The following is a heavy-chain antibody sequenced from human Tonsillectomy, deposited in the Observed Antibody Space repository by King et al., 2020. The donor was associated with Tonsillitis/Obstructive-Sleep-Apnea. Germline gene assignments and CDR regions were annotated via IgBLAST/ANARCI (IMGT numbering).Heavy chain of an antibody. CDR1: GFTFSSYW. CDR2: INSDVSIT. J-gene: IGHJ6*02. Sequence: QLVQSGGGLVQPGGSLRLSCAASGFTFSSYWMHWVRQAPGKGLVWVSRINSDVSITSYADSVKGRFTISRDNAKSTLYLQMNSLRAEDTAVYYCAREVATGTPSGGMDVWGQGTTVTVAS. V-gene: IGHV3-74*01. D-gene: IGHD5-12*01. CDR3: AREVATGTPSGGMDV.